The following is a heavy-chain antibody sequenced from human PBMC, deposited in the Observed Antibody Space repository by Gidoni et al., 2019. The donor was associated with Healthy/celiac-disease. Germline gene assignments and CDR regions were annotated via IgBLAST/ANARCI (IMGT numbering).Heavy chain of an antibody. V-gene: IGHV4-30-2*01. Sequence: QLQLQESGSGLVKPSQTLSLTCAVSGGSISSGGYSWSWIRQPPGKGLEWIGSIYHRWSTYYNPSLKSRVTISVDRSKNQFSLKLSSVTAADTAVYYCARALVVPSTAADAFDIWGQGTMATVSS. D-gene: IGHD2-15*01. CDR3: ARALVVPSTAADAFDI. CDR1: GGSISSGGYS. J-gene: IGHJ3*02. CDR2: IYHRWST.